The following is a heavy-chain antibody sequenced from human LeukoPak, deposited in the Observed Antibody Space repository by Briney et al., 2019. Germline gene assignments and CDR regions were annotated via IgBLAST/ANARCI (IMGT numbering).Heavy chain of an antibody. CDR2: INHSGST. J-gene: IGHJ4*02. D-gene: IGHD1-26*01. Sequence: SETLSLTCAVYGGSFSGYYWSWIRQPPGKGLEWIGEINHSGSTNYNPSLKSRVTISVDTSKNQFSLQLSSVTAADTAVYYCAGGGSYFGNWGQGTLVTVSS. CDR1: GGSFSGYY. CDR3: AGGGSYFGN. V-gene: IGHV4-34*01.